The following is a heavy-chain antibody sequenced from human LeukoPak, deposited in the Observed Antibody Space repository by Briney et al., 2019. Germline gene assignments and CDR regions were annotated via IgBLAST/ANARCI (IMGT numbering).Heavy chain of an antibody. CDR2: ISSSSSYI. CDR3: ARDFAFQH. J-gene: IGHJ1*01. V-gene: IGHV3-21*01. D-gene: IGHD3-3*01. Sequence: GLEWVSSISSSSSYIYYADSVKGRFTISRDNAKNSLYLQMNSLRAEDTAVYYCARDFAFQHWGQGTLVTVSS.